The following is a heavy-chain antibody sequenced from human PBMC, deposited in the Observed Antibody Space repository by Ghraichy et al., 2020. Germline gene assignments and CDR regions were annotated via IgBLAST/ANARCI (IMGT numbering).Heavy chain of an antibody. V-gene: IGHV1-18*04. D-gene: IGHD3-22*01. Sequence: ASVKVSCKASGYTFTSYGSSWVRQAPGQGLEWMGWISAYNGNKNYAQKLQGRVTMTTDTSTSTAYMELRSLRSDDTAVYYCASVTDDSSGYYYDYWGQGTLVTVSS. CDR3: ASVTDDSSGYYYDY. J-gene: IGHJ4*02. CDR1: GYTFTSYG. CDR2: ISAYNGNK.